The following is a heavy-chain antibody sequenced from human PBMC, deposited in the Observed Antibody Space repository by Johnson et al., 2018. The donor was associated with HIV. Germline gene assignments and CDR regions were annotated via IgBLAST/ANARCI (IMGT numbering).Heavy chain of an antibody. CDR3: ARGHMVRGVTHAFDI. CDR1: GFTFSSYG. Sequence: QVQLVESGGGVVQPGRSLRLSCAASGFTFSSYGMHWVRQAPGKGLEWVAVIWYDGSNKYYADSVKGRFSISRDNSKNTLYLQMNSLRAEDTAVYYCARGHMVRGVTHAFDIWGQGTMVTVSS. CDR2: IWYDGSNK. D-gene: IGHD3-10*01. J-gene: IGHJ3*02. V-gene: IGHV3-33*01.